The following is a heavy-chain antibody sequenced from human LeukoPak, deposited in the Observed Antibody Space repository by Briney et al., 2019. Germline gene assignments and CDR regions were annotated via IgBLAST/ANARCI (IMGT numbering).Heavy chain of an antibody. CDR3: ARVGQGYTYGNGLDY. D-gene: IGHD5-18*01. CDR1: ATTFSGYA. Sequence: GGSLRLSCAASATTFSGYAMHWVRQVPVKGLEWVPAISHDAKNKDYAESVKGRFTISRDNSKITLSLQMDNLRAEDTALYFCARVGQGYTYGNGLDYWGQEILVTVSS. CDR2: ISHDAKNK. J-gene: IGHJ4*02. V-gene: IGHV3-30*04.